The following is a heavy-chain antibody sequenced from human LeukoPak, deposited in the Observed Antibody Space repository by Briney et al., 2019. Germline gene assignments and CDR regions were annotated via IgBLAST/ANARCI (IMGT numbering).Heavy chain of an antibody. V-gene: IGHV3-23*01. CDR2: ISGSGGST. CDR1: GFTFSSYA. Sequence: PGRSLRLSCAASGFTFSSYAMSWVRQAPGKGLEWVSAISGSGGSTYYADSVKGRFTISRDNSKNTLYLQMNSLRAEDTAVYYCAKGIDFWSGASANYWGQGTLVTVSS. D-gene: IGHD3-3*01. J-gene: IGHJ4*02. CDR3: AKGIDFWSGASANY.